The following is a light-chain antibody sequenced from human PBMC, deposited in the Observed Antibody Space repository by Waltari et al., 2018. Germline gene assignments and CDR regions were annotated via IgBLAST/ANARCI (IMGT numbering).Light chain of an antibody. CDR3: VLYMGGGVWV. CDR1: SGAVSADYY. Sequence: QTVVTQEPSFSVSPGGTVTLTCGLSSGAVSADYYPTWYHQTPGQAPRTLIYKTNTRSSGVPDRFSGSILGNKAALTITGAQADDESIYYCVLYMGGGVWVFGGGTRLTVL. J-gene: IGLJ3*02. CDR2: KTN. V-gene: IGLV8-61*01.